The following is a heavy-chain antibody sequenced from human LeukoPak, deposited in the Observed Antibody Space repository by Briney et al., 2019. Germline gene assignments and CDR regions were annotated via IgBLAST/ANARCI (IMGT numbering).Heavy chain of an antibody. D-gene: IGHD3-10*02. V-gene: IGHV3-48*04. J-gene: IGHJ6*04. CDR2: ISSSGSTN. CDR1: GFTFSNYS. Sequence: AGSLTLSCAASGFTFSNYSINWVRQAPGKGLEWVSYISSSGSTNYYADSVKGRFTISRDNAKNSLYLQMNSLRAEDTAVYYCAELGITMIGGVWGKGTTVTISS. CDR3: AELGITMIGGV.